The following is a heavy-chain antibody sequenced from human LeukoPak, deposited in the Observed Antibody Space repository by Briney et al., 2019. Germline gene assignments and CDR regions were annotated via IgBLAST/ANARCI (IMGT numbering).Heavy chain of an antibody. CDR3: ARLADFWSGSVGFDP. D-gene: IGHD3-3*01. V-gene: IGHV4-34*01. CDR2: INHSGST. J-gene: IGHJ5*02. Sequence: SESLSLTCAVYGGSFSGYYWNWIRQPPGKGLEWIGEINHSGSTNYNPSLKGRVAISVDTSKNQFSLKLSSVTAADTAVYYYARLADFWSGSVGFDPWGQGTLVTVSS. CDR1: GGSFSGYY.